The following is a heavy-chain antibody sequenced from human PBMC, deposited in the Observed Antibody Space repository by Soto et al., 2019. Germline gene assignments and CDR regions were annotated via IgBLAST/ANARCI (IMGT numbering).Heavy chain of an antibody. Sequence: PGGSLRLSCAASGFTFSSYSMNWVRQAPGKGLEWVSSISSSSSYIYYADSVKGRFTISRDNAKNSLYLQMNSLRAEDTAVYYCAKKGSRGSSFKNWFDPWGQGTLVTVSS. CDR3: AKKGSRGSSFKNWFDP. J-gene: IGHJ5*02. D-gene: IGHD6-13*01. CDR2: ISSSSSYI. V-gene: IGHV3-21*04. CDR1: GFTFSSYS.